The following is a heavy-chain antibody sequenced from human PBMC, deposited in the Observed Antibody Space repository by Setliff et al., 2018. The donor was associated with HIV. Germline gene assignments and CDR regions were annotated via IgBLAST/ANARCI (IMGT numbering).Heavy chain of an antibody. D-gene: IGHD2-15*01. V-gene: IGHV4-34*01. Sequence: PSETLSLTCAVYGGSFSGYYWTWIRQPPGRGLEGIGEIIHSGGTNYNRSLKSRVTISVDTSKSQFSLNLSSVTAADTAVNYCARGGLGVVGAIDYWSQGTLVTVSS. CDR2: IIHSGGT. CDR1: GGSFSGYY. CDR3: ARGGLGVVGAIDY. J-gene: IGHJ4*02.